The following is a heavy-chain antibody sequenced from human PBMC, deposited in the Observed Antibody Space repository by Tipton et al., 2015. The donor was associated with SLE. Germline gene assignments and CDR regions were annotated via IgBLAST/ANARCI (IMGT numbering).Heavy chain of an antibody. J-gene: IGHJ5*01. CDR1: GASISDYY. Sequence: TLSLTCTVSGASISDYYWSWIRQPPGKGLEYLGYISDSGNTKYNPSLKSRVTISVDTSNNQFSLRLNSVTAADTAIYFCARGVSVIQGREYNWFDSWGQGTLVTVSS. CDR3: ARGVSVIQGREYNWFDS. D-gene: IGHD5-24*01. V-gene: IGHV4-59*01. CDR2: ISDSGNT.